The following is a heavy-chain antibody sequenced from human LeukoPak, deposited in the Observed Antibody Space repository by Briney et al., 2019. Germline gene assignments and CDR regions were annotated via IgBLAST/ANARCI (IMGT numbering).Heavy chain of an antibody. V-gene: IGHV4-30-4*01. CDR2: INHSGST. Sequence: PSETLSLTCTVSGGSISSGDYYWSWIRQPPGKGLEWIGEINHSGSTNYNPSLKIRVTISVDTCKNQFSLKPTSVTAADTAVYYRARRRYSSSSGDDYWGQGTLVTVSS. D-gene: IGHD6-6*01. J-gene: IGHJ4*02. CDR1: GGSISSGDYY. CDR3: ARRRYSSSSGDDY.